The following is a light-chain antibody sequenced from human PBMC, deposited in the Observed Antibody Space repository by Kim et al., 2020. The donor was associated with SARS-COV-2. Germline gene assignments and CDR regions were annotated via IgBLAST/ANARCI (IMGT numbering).Light chain of an antibody. Sequence: DIQMTQSPSTLSASVGDSVTITCRASQNINRWLAWYQQKPGAAPKALISTANLEIGVPSRFSGSGSGTEFTLSISGLQPEDFATYFCLQYGTFPLTFGGGTKVDIK. V-gene: IGKV1-5*03. J-gene: IGKJ4*01. CDR1: QNINRW. CDR3: LQYGTFPLT. CDR2: STA.